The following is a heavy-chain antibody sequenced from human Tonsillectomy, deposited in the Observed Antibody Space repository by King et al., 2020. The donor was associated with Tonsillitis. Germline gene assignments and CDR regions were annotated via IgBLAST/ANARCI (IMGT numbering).Heavy chain of an antibody. D-gene: IGHD6-13*01. CDR2: INPNSGGA. Sequence: QLVQSGAEVNKPGASVKVSCKASGYTFTAYYMYWVRQAPGQGLEWVGWINPNSGGANYAQKFQGRATMTRDTSISTAYMELSRLRSDDTAVYYCARGPWVYDSSSVAFWGQGTLVTVSS. CDR1: GYTFTAYY. V-gene: IGHV1-2*02. J-gene: IGHJ4*02. CDR3: ARGPWVYDSSSVAF.